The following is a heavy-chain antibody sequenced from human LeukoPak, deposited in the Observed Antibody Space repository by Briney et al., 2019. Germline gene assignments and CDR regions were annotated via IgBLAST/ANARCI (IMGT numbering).Heavy chain of an antibody. J-gene: IGHJ4*02. CDR3: ARTRSSSSHFDY. V-gene: IGHV3-33*08. CDR2: IWYGGSNK. D-gene: IGHD6-6*01. CDR1: GFTFSSYG. Sequence: PGRSLRLSCAASGFTFSSYGMHWVRQAPGKGLEWVAVIWYGGSNKYYADSVEGRFTISRDNSKNTLYLQMNSLRAEDTAVYYCARTRSSSSHFDYWGQGTLVTVSS.